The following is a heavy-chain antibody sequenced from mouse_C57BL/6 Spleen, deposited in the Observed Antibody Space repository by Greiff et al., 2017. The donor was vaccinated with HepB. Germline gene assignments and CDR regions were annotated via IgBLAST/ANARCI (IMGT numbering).Heavy chain of an antibody. Sequence: QVQLQQPGAELVMPGASVKLSCKASGYTFTSYWMHWVKQRPGQGLEWIGEIDPSDSYTNYTHKFKGKSTLTVDKSSRTAYIQLCRLTSEDSAVYYFAFYYGNPFSYWGQGTLVTFSA. J-gene: IGHJ3*01. V-gene: IGHV1-69*01. CDR1: GYTFTSYW. CDR2: IDPSDSYT. CDR3: AFYYGNPFSY. D-gene: IGHD2-1*01.